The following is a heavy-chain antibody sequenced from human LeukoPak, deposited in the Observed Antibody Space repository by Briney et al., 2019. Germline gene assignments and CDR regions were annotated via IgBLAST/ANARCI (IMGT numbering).Heavy chain of an antibody. J-gene: IGHJ4*02. V-gene: IGHV4-59*08. CDR1: GGSISPYH. CDR2: ISYSGST. D-gene: IGHD3-10*01. Sequence: SETLSLTCAVSGGSISPYHWTWIRQPPGKGLEWIGYISYSGSTNYSPSLKSRVTISIDTSKSQFSLKLSSVTAADTAVYYCARHLDYYGSGSYEYWGQGTLVTVSS. CDR3: ARHLDYYGSGSYEY.